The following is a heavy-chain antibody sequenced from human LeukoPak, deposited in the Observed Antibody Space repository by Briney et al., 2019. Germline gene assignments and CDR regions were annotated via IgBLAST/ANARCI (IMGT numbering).Heavy chain of an antibody. Sequence: SETLSLTCTVSGGSISSYYWSWIRQPPGKGLEWIGYIYSSGNTNYNPSLKSRVTISVDMSKNQFSLKLSSVTAADTAVYYCARGGNYDIYYYYYYMDVRGKGTTVTISS. J-gene: IGHJ6*03. D-gene: IGHD3-9*01. CDR2: IYSSGNT. CDR3: ARGGNYDIYYYYYYMDV. V-gene: IGHV4-59*01. CDR1: GGSISSYY.